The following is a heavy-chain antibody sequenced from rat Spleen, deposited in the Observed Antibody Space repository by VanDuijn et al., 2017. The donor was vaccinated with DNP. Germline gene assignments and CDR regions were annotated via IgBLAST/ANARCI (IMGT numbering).Heavy chain of an antibody. D-gene: IGHD1-5*01. CDR1: GFTFRDYY. J-gene: IGHJ2*01. CDR3: ARQRNNYPFDY. Sequence: EVQLVESGGGLVQPGRSLKLSCSASGFTFRDYYMAWVRQAQTKGLEWVAYISYDGGTADNGEAVKGRFTISRDDAKSTLYLQMNSLRSEDMATYYCARQRNNYPFDYWGQGVMVTVSS. V-gene: IGHV5-22*01. CDR2: ISYDGGTA.